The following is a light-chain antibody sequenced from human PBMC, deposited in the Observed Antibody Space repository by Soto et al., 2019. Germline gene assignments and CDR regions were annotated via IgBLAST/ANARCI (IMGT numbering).Light chain of an antibody. V-gene: IGKV1-39*01. CDR2: AAP. CDR3: QQSYSSPRT. Sequence: MTQSPLSLPVTPGEPASISCRSSQSLLHSNGYNYLDWYQLKPGNAPKLLLSAAPGFQSEVPSNFSGSGSGTDFTLTISSLQPEDFATYYCQQSYSSPRTFGQGTKVDIK. J-gene: IGKJ1*01. CDR1: QSLLHSNGYNY.